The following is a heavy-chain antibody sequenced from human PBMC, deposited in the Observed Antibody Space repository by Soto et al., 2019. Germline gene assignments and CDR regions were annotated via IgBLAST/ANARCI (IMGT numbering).Heavy chain of an antibody. V-gene: IGHV4-30-2*01. J-gene: IGHJ5*01. CDR3: SRNYRTLLFDS. D-gene: IGHD3-16*02. CDR2: IYESGTI. CDR1: GGSIGGAGYS. Sequence: SETLSLTCAVSGGSIGGAGYSWSWIRQLPGGGLDWIGYIYESGTILYNPSLKTRLTISLNWSDKQFSLTLNSVTAADTAVYSCSRNYRTLLFDSWGQGTQVTVSS.